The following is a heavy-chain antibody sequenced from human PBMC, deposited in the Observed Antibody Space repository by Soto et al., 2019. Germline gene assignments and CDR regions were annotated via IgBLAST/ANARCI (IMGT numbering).Heavy chain of an antibody. V-gene: IGHV1-69*04. D-gene: IGHD3-3*01. Sequence: SVKVSCKASGGSFTTFIVTWVRQAPGQGLEWMGRIIPVLGVEYYAQKFQGRVTITADKSTNTAYMELSSLRSEDTAVYYCSRDYYDFWSGYHVPPPIDYWGQGTLVTVSS. J-gene: IGHJ4*02. CDR3: SRDYYDFWSGYHVPPPIDY. CDR1: GGSFTTFI. CDR2: IIPVLGVE.